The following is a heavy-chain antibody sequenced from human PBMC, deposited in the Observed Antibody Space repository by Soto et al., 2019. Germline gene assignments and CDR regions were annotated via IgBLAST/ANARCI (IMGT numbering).Heavy chain of an antibody. J-gene: IGHJ4*02. CDR1: GYSICSGYY. Sequence: SETLSLTCAVSGYSICSGYYWGWIRQPPGKGLEWIGNIYHSGSTYYNPSLKSRVTISVDTSKNQFSLKLSSVTAADTAVYYCARDTSILGYRSGSYYDYWGQGTLVTVSS. CDR3: ARDTSILGYRSGSYYDY. V-gene: IGHV4-38-2*02. D-gene: IGHD3-10*01. CDR2: IYHSGST.